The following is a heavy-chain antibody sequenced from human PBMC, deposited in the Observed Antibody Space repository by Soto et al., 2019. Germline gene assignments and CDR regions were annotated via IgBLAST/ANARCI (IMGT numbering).Heavy chain of an antibody. D-gene: IGHD4-17*01. J-gene: IGHJ4*02. V-gene: IGHV4-34*01. CDR3: ARGRLTTVTTIDY. CDR2: INHSGST. Sequence: PSETLSLTCAAYGGSFSAYYWTWIRKPQGKGLDWIGEINHSGSTNYNPSLKSRVTISVDTSKNQFSLKLSAVTVADTAVYYCARGRLTTVTTIDYWGQGTLVTVSS. CDR1: GGSFSAYY.